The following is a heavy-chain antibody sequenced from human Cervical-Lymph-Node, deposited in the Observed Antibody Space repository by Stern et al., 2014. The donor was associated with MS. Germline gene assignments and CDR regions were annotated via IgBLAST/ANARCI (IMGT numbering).Heavy chain of an antibody. J-gene: IGHJ4*02. D-gene: IGHD1-14*01. Sequence: EDQLVESGAELIRPGESLKISCKGSGFKFSIYWIAWVRQMPGKGLEWMGIIYPGYSETRYSPSFQGQVTMSADKSTSTAYLQWSSLNAADTAMYFCARQTTAWASDVWGQGTLVTVSS. CDR1: GFKFSIYW. V-gene: IGHV5-51*01. CDR2: IYPGYSET. CDR3: ARQTTAWASDV.